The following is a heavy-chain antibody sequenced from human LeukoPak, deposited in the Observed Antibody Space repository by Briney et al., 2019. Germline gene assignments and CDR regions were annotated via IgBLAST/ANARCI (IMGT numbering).Heavy chain of an antibody. V-gene: IGHV3-7*01. CDR2: INQDGSEK. CDR1: GFTFSTYW. Sequence: QSGGSLRLSCAASGFTFSTYWMSWVRQAPGKGLEWVANINQDGSEKYYVGSVKGRFTVSRDNAKNSVYLQMNSLRAEDTAVYFCARDIAVAPATFDYWGLGTLVTVSS. D-gene: IGHD2-2*01. J-gene: IGHJ4*02. CDR3: ARDIAVAPATFDY.